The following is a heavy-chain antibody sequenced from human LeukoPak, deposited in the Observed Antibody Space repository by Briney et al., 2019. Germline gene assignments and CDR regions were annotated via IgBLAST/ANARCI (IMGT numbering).Heavy chain of an antibody. V-gene: IGHV3-21*01. Sequence: NPGGSLRLSCAASGFDFSIYAIDWVRQAPGRGLEWVSSISSGSSFQNYADSVKGRFTISRDNAKNSVYLQMNRLRAEDTAVYFCAREGDPPGFYYYHHLDVWGKGTTVTVSS. CDR1: GFDFSIYA. J-gene: IGHJ6*03. CDR3: AREGDPPGFYYYHHLDV. CDR2: ISSGSSFQ. D-gene: IGHD3-16*01.